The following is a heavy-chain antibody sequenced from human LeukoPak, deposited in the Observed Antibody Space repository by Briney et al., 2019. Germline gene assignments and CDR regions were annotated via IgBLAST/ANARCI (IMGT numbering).Heavy chain of an antibody. D-gene: IGHD5-18*01. Sequence: GGSLRLSCTASEFTFSSYGTHWVRQAPGKGLEWVAFIRYDGTNIYYADSMKGRFTISRDNSKNTLHLQMNSLRAEDTAVYYCAEERRSYGQECYFDYWGQGTLVTVSS. CDR2: IRYDGTNI. J-gene: IGHJ4*02. CDR3: AEERRSYGQECYFDY. CDR1: EFTFSSYG. V-gene: IGHV3-30*02.